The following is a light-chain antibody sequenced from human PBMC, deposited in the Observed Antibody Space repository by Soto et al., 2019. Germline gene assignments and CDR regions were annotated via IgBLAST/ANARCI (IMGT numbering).Light chain of an antibody. Sequence: QSALTQPRSVSGSPGQSVTISCTGTSSDVGGYNYVSWYQQHPGKAPKLMIYDVSKRPSGVPDRFSGSKSGNTASLTISGLQAEDEDDYYCCSYAGSYGEVFGGGTKLTVL. CDR3: CSYAGSYGEV. CDR2: DVS. CDR1: SSDVGGYNY. J-gene: IGLJ2*01. V-gene: IGLV2-11*01.